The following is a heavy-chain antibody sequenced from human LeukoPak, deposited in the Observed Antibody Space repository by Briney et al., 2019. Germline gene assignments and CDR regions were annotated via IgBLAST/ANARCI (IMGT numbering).Heavy chain of an antibody. CDR3: ARQMRVVAATRPLYYYGMDV. J-gene: IGHJ6*02. Sequence: SETLSLTCTVSGGSISSYYWSWIRQPPGKGLEWIGYIYYSGSTNYNPSLKSRVTISVDTSKNQFSLKLSSVTAADTAVCYCARQMRVVAATRPLYYYGMDVWGQGTTVTVSS. CDR1: GGSISSYY. V-gene: IGHV4-59*08. D-gene: IGHD2-15*01. CDR2: IYYSGST.